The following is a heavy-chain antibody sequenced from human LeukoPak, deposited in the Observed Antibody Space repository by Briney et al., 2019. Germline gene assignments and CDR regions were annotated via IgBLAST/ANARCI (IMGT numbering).Heavy chain of an antibody. Sequence: GGSLRLPCAASGFTFSSYAMHWVRQAPGKGLEWVAVISYDGSNKYYADSVKGRFTISRDNSKNTLYLQMNSLRAEDTAVYYCARDWGRPGPIDYWGQGTLVTVSS. CDR3: ARDWGRPGPIDY. V-gene: IGHV3-30*04. CDR2: ISYDGSNK. J-gene: IGHJ4*02. CDR1: GFTFSSYA. D-gene: IGHD3-16*01.